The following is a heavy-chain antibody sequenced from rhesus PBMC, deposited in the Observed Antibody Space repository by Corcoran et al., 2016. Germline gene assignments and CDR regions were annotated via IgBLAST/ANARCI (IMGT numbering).Heavy chain of an antibody. CDR2: ISGSSGST. CDR1: GYSISSGYF. CDR3: ARRLDRARFDY. Sequence: QVQLQESGPGLVKPSATLSLTCAVSGYSISSGYFWGWLRLPPGKGLEYIGYISGSSGSTYSNPSLKSRVTISKDTSKNQFSLMLTSVTAADTAVYYCARRLDRARFDYWGQGVLVTVSS. J-gene: IGHJ4*01. V-gene: IGHV4-99*01.